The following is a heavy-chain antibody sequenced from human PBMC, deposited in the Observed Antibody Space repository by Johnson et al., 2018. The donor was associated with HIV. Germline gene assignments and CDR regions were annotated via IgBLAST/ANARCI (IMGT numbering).Heavy chain of an antibody. CDR3: ARAAYSGSQHDAFDI. Sequence: QMQLVESGGGVVQPGRSLRLSCAASGFTFSSYAMHWVRQAPGKGLEWVAVISYDGSNKYYADSVKGRFTISRDNSKNTLYLQMNSLRAEDTAVYYCARAAYSGSQHDAFDIWGQGTMVTVSS. V-gene: IGHV3-30-3*01. J-gene: IGHJ3*02. CDR1: GFTFSSYA. D-gene: IGHD1-26*01. CDR2: ISYDGSNK.